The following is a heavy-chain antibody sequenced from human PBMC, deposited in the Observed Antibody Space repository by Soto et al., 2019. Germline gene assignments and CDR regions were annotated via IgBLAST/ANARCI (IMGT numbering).Heavy chain of an antibody. D-gene: IGHD3-10*01. CDR1: GFTFSSHS. CDR2: INSSSSYV. V-gene: IGHV3-21*01. CDR3: ARGWFGPDV. J-gene: IGHJ6*04. Sequence: GGSLRLSCAASGFTFSSHSMNWVRQAPGKGLEWVSAINSSSSYVYYADSVKGRFTISRDNAKNMLYLQMNSLRVEDTAVYYCARGWFGPDVWGKGTTVTVSS.